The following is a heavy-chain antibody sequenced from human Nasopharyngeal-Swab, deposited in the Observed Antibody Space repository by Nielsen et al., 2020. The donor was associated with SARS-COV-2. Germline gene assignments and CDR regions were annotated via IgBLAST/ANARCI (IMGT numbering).Heavy chain of an antibody. Sequence: GGSLRLSCAASGFTFSSYGMHWVRQAPGEGLEWVAFIRYDGFNQHYVDSVKGRFTISRDSFKNTLYLQLNSLRAEDTAVYYCARFGYSSSWHTYYYYYMDVWGKGTTVTVSS. CDR3: ARFGYSSSWHTYYYYYMDV. V-gene: IGHV3-30*02. CDR1: GFTFSSYG. J-gene: IGHJ6*03. CDR2: IRYDGFNQ. D-gene: IGHD6-13*01.